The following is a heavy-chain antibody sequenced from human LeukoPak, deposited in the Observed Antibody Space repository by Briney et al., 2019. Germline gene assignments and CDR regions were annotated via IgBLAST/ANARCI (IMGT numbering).Heavy chain of an antibody. V-gene: IGHV3-23*01. J-gene: IGHJ4*02. CDR2: ISGSGGST. Sequence: GGSLRLSCAASGFTFRSYAMSWVRQAPGKGLEWVSAISGSGGSTYYADSVKGRFTISRDNSKNTLYLQMNSLRAEDTAVYYCAKDNGYYYDSSGYQTYYFDYWGQGTLVTVSS. CDR3: AKDNGYYYDSSGYQTYYFDY. D-gene: IGHD3-22*01. CDR1: GFTFRSYA.